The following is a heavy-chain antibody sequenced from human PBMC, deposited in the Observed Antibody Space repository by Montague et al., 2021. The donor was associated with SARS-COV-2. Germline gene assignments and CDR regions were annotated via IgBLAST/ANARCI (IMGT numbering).Heavy chain of an antibody. CDR1: GFTFGSYW. Sequence: SLRLSCAASGFTFGSYWMSWVRQAPGKGLEWVANIKQDESENSYVDPVKGRFTISRDNAKNSLYLQMHSLRAEDTAVYYCATDQNWAFDCWGQGALVTVSS. J-gene: IGHJ4*02. CDR2: IKQDESEN. V-gene: IGHV3-7*01. D-gene: IGHD7-27*01. CDR3: ATDQNWAFDC.